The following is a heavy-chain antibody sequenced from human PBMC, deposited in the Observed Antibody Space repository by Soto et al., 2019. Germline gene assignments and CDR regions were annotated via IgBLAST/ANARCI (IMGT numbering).Heavy chain of an antibody. D-gene: IGHD6-6*01. CDR2: INPNSGGT. V-gene: IGHV1-2*04. CDR1: GYTFTGYY. Sequence: QVQLVQSGAEVKKPGASVKVSCKASGYTFTGYYMHWVRQAPGQGLEWMGWINPNSGGTNYAQKFQGWVTMTRDTSISTAYMELSRLRSDDTAVYYCARGSGAGKIAARPFDPWGQGTLVTVSS. J-gene: IGHJ5*02. CDR3: ARGSGAGKIAARPFDP.